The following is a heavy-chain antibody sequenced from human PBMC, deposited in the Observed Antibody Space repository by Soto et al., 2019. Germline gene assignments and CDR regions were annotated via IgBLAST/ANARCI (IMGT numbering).Heavy chain of an antibody. CDR3: ARGADYYDSSGYLDY. J-gene: IGHJ4*02. CDR2: IYHSGST. Sequence: SETLSLTCAVSGGSISSGGYSWSWIRQPPGKGLEWIGYIYHSGSTYYNPSLKSRVTISVDRSKNQFSLKLSSVTAAGTAVYYCARGADYYDSSGYLDYWGQGTLVTVSS. CDR1: GGSISSGGYS. D-gene: IGHD3-22*01. V-gene: IGHV4-30-2*01.